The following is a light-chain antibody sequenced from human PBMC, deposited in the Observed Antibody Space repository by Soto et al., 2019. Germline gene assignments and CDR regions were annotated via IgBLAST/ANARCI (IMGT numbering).Light chain of an antibody. Sequence: QSALTQPASVSGSPGQSITISCTGSGRDIGAYDYVSWYQQHPGKAPKLLIYGVKNRPSGVSYRFSASKSAFTASLTISGLQAEDEATYYCSSYKTSYFYVFGPGTKVTVL. CDR1: GRDIGAYDY. J-gene: IGLJ1*01. CDR2: GVK. V-gene: IGLV2-14*01. CDR3: SSYKTSYFYV.